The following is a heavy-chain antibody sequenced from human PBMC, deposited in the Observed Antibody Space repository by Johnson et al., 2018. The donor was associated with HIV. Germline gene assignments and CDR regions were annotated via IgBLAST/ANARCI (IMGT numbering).Heavy chain of an antibody. Sequence: MQLVESGGGLVQPGGSLRVSCAAPGFTVSSNYMSWVRQAPGKGLEWVSVLFSGGTTYYADSVKGRFTISRDNSKNTLYLQMNSLRAEDTAVYYCARDSERGFDIWGQGTMVTVSS. V-gene: IGHV3-66*01. J-gene: IGHJ3*02. CDR2: LFSGGTT. CDR1: GFTVSSNY. CDR3: ARDSERGFDI. D-gene: IGHD1-26*01.